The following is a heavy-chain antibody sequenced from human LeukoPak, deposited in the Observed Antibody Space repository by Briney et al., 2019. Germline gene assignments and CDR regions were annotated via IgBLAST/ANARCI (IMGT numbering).Heavy chain of an antibody. Sequence: ASVKVSCKASGYTFTSYGISWVRQAPGQGLEWMGWISAYNGNANYAQKLQGRVTMTTDTSTSTAYMELRSLRSDDTAVYHCARGHCSGGSCYEPGWFDPWGQGTLVTVSS. CDR1: GYTFTSYG. CDR2: ISAYNGNA. CDR3: ARGHCSGGSCYEPGWFDP. J-gene: IGHJ5*02. D-gene: IGHD2-15*01. V-gene: IGHV1-18*01.